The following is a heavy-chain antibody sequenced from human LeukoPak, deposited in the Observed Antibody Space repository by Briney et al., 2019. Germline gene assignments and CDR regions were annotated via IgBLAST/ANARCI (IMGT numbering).Heavy chain of an antibody. J-gene: IGHJ4*02. CDR3: ASLPTVTTDNFDY. V-gene: IGHV1-69*13. CDR2: IIPIFGTA. D-gene: IGHD4-17*01. Sequence: ASVKVSCKASGGTFSSYAISWVRQAPGQGLEWMGGIIPIFGTANYAQKFQGRVTITADESTSTAYMELSRLRSDDTAVYYCASLPTVTTDNFDYWGQGTLVTVSS. CDR1: GGTFSSYA.